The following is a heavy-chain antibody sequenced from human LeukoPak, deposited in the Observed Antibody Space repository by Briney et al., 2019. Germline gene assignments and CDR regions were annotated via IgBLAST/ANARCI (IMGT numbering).Heavy chain of an antibody. Sequence: GGSLRLSCAASGFTFSDYYMSWIRQAPGKGLEWVSYISSSGSTIYYADSVKGRFTISRDNAKNSLYLQMNSLRAEDTAVYYCARAQSTMVRGVITDPYYYYGMDVWGQGTMVTVSS. J-gene: IGHJ6*02. D-gene: IGHD3-10*01. CDR2: ISSSGSTI. CDR3: ARAQSTMVRGVITDPYYYYGMDV. V-gene: IGHV3-11*01. CDR1: GFTFSDYY.